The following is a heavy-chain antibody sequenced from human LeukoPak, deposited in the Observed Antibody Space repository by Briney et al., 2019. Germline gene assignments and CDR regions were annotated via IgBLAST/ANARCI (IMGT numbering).Heavy chain of an antibody. CDR3: HTSGEVAAYCYYMDV. CDR1: GGSISSSSYY. CDR2: IYYSGST. D-gene: IGHD1-26*01. Sequence: SETLSLTCTVSGGSISSSSYYWGWIRQPPGKGLEWIGSIYYSGSTYYNPSLKSRVTISVDTSKNQFSLKLSSVTAADTAVYYCHTSGEVAAYCYYMDVWGKGTTVTVSS. V-gene: IGHV4-39*07. J-gene: IGHJ6*03.